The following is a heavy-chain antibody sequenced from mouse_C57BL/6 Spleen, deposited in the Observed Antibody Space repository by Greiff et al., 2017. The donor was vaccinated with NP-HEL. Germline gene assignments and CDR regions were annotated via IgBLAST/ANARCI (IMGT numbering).Heavy chain of an antibody. D-gene: IGHD1-1*02. CDR3: ANYATGAMDY. CDR1: GYTFTDYY. V-gene: IGHV1-26*01. CDR2: INPNNGGT. Sequence: EVQLQQSGPELVKPGASVKISCKASGYTFTDYYMNWVKQSHGKSLEWIGDINPNNGGTSYNQKFKGKATLTVDKSSSTAYMELRSLTSEDSAVYYCANYATGAMDYWGQRTSVTVSS. J-gene: IGHJ4*01.